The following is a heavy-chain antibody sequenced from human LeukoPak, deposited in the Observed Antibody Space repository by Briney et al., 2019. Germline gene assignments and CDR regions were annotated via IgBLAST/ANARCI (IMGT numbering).Heavy chain of an antibody. D-gene: IGHD3-9*01. V-gene: IGHV4-34*01. CDR1: GGSFSGYY. Sequence: PSETLSLTCAVYGGSFSGYYWSWIRQPPGKGLEWIGEINHSGSTNYNPSLKSRVTISVDKSKNQFSLKLSSVTAADTAVYYCARGPILHYWGQGTLVTVSS. CDR3: ARGPILHY. CDR2: INHSGST. J-gene: IGHJ4*02.